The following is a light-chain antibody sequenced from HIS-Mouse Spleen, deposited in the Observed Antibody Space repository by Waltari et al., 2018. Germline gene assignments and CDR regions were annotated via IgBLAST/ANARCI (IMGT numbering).Light chain of an antibody. J-gene: IGLJ2*01. CDR2: EGS. V-gene: IGLV2-23*01. CDR1: SSDVGSYNL. CDR3: CSYAGSSTFVV. Sequence: QSALTQPASVSAPPGQSITISSTGTSSDVGSYNLVSWYQQHPGKAPKLMIYEGSKRPSGVSNRFSGSKSGNTASLTISGLQAEDEADYYCCSYAGSSTFVVFGGGTKLTVL.